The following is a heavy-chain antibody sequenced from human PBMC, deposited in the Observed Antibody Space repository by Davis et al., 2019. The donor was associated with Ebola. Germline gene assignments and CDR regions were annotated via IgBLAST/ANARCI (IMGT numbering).Heavy chain of an antibody. CDR1: GYSFTSYW. CDR2: IYPGDSDT. V-gene: IGHV5-51*01. D-gene: IGHD2-8*01. CDR3: ARQESLYGWSDY. J-gene: IGHJ4*02. Sequence: GESLKISCHGSGYSFTSYWIGWVRQMPGKGLEWMGIIYPGDSDTRYSPSFEGQVIISVDRSIKTAFLQWKSLRASDTAIYYCARQESLYGWSDYWGQGTLVTVSS.